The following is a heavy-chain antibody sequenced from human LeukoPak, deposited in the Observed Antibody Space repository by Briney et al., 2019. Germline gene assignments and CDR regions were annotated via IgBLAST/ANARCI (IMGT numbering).Heavy chain of an antibody. V-gene: IGHV1-24*01. D-gene: IGHD3-22*01. CDR3: ATVSNYHDSSGYYFFDY. CDR2: FDPEDGET. Sequence: ASVKVSCKVSGYTLTELSMHWVRQAPGKGLEWMGGFDPEDGETIYAQKFQGRVTMTEDTSTDTAYMELSSLRSEDTAVYYCATVSNYHDSSGYYFFDYWGQGTLVTVSS. J-gene: IGHJ4*02. CDR1: GYTLTELS.